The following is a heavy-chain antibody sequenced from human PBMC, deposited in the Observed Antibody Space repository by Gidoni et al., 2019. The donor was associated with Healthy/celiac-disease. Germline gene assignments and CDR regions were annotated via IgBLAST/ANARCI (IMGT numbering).Heavy chain of an antibody. V-gene: IGHV3-21*01. CDR1: GFTFSSYS. Sequence: EVQLVESGGGLVKHVGSLRLSCAASGFTFSSYSMNWVRQAPGKGLEWVSSISSSSSYIYYADAVKGRFTISRDNAKNSLYLQMNSLRAEDTAVYYCARASQLRFLEWLLDDYFDYWGQGTLVTVSS. CDR3: ARASQLRFLEWLLDDYFDY. J-gene: IGHJ4*02. CDR2: ISSSSSYI. D-gene: IGHD3-3*01.